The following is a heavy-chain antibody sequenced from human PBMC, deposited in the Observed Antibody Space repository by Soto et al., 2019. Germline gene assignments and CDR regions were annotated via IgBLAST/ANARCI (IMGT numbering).Heavy chain of an antibody. CDR2: LSGSGGNT. D-gene: IGHD5-12*01. V-gene: IGHV3-23*01. Sequence: EVQLLESGGGLAQPGGSLRLSCVASGFTFSSYAMTWVRQAPGKGLEWVSSLSGSGGNTFYADSVKGRFTISRDNSKNTLYLQMNRLRVEDTALYYCAKLLGRGYSGFDPGDYWGQGTLVTVSS. J-gene: IGHJ4*02. CDR3: AKLLGRGYSGFDPGDY. CDR1: GFTFSSYA.